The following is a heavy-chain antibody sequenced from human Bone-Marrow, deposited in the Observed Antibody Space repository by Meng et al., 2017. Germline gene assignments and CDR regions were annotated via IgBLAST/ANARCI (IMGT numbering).Heavy chain of an antibody. CDR3: ARDAGDSSGYYKKPLGFDY. V-gene: IGHV3-74*01. Sequence: GESLKISCAASGFTFSSYWMHWVRQAPGKGLVWVSRINSDGSSTSYADSVKGRFTISRDNAKNTLYLQMNSLRAEDTAVYYCARDAGDSSGYYKKPLGFDYWGQGTLVTVSS. J-gene: IGHJ4*02. CDR1: GFTFSSYW. CDR2: INSDGSST. D-gene: IGHD3-22*01.